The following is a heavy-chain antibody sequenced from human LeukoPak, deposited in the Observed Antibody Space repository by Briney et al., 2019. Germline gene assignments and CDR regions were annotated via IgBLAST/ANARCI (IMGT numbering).Heavy chain of an antibody. CDR3: ARDEGESGSYLGAIVDP. J-gene: IGHJ5*02. D-gene: IGHD1-26*01. V-gene: IGHV1-46*01. Sequence: GASVKVSCKASGYTFTSYYMHWVRQAPGQGLEWMGLINPTGDSTGYAQKFQGRVTMTRDMSTSTVYMELTSLRSEDTAVYYCARDEGESGSYLGAIVDPWGQGTLVTVSS. CDR1: GYTFTSYY. CDR2: INPTGDST.